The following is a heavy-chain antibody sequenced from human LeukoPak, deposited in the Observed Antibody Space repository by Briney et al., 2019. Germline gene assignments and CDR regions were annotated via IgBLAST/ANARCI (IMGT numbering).Heavy chain of an antibody. CDR3: ARDYDILTGPHWYFDL. CDR2: ISGSGGST. J-gene: IGHJ2*01. CDR1: GFTFSSYA. Sequence: GGSLRLSCAASGFTFSSYAMSWVRQAPGKGLEWVSAISGSGGSTYYADSVKGRFTISRDNAKNSLYLQMNSLRAEDTAVYYCARDYDILTGPHWYFDLWGRGTLVTVSS. V-gene: IGHV3-23*01. D-gene: IGHD3-9*01.